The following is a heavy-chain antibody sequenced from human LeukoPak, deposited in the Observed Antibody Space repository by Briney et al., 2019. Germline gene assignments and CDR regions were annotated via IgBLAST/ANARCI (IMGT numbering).Heavy chain of an antibody. CDR3: ARASGEYSSRWFDP. CDR2: IYYGGST. J-gene: IGHJ5*02. V-gene: IGHV4-59*01. Sequence: MSSETLSLTCTVSGGSISSYYWSWIRQPPGKGLEWIGYIYYGGSTNYNPSLKSRVTISVDTSKNQFSLKLSSVTAADTAVYYCARASGEYSSRWFDPWGQGTLVTVSS. CDR1: GGSISSYY. D-gene: IGHD6-6*01.